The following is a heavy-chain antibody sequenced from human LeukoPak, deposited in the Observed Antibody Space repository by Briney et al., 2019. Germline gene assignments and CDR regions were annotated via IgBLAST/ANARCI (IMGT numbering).Heavy chain of an antibody. CDR3: ASVRAAAGTNYYYYGMDV. CDR1: GGSISSYY. CDR2: IYYSGST. V-gene: IGHV4-59*08. Sequence: SETLSLTCTVSGGSISSYYWSWIRQPPGKGLEWIGYIYYSGSTNYNPSLKSRVTISVDTSKNQFSLKLSSVTAADTAVYYCASVRAAAGTNYYYYGMDVWGQGTLVTVSS. D-gene: IGHD6-13*01. J-gene: IGHJ6*02.